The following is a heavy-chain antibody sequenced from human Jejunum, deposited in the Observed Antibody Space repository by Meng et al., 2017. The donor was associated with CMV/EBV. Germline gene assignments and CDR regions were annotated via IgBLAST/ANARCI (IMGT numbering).Heavy chain of an antibody. CDR3: ARDYGSGTTGDFDY. J-gene: IGHJ4*02. D-gene: IGHD3-10*01. Sequence: GFTFSSYWMSWVRQAPGKGLEWVANIKQDGSEKYYADSVKGRFTISRDNTKNSLYLQMNTLRVEDTAVYYCARDYGSGTTGDFDYWGQGTLVTVSS. CDR1: GFTFSSYW. V-gene: IGHV3-7*01. CDR2: IKQDGSEK.